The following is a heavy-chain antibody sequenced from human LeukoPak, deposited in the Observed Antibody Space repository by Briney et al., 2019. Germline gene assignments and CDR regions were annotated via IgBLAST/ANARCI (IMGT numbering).Heavy chain of an antibody. CDR3: ARGKSSSWYYFDY. CDR1: GFTVSSNY. J-gene: IGHJ4*02. V-gene: IGHV3-53*01. Sequence: GGSLRLSCAASGFTVSSNYMSWVRQAPGKGLEWVSVIYSGGSTYYADSVKGRFTISRDNSKNTLYLQMNSLRAEDTAVYYCARGKSSSWYYFDYWGRGTLVTVSS. CDR2: IYSGGST. D-gene: IGHD6-13*01.